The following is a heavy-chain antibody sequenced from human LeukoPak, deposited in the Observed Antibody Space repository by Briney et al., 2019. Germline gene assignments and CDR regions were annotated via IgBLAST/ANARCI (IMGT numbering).Heavy chain of an antibody. CDR2: ISYDGSHK. CDR1: GFTFSSYG. CDR3: SASRPHYGDYDGLDV. V-gene: IGHV3-30*03. Sequence: GGSLRLSCAASGFTFSSYGMHWVRQAPGKGLEWVAVISYDGSHKYSADSVKGRFTISRDNSKNTLYLQMNSLRTEDTAVYFCSASRPHYGDYDGLDVWGHGTTVTVSS. J-gene: IGHJ6*02. D-gene: IGHD4/OR15-4a*01.